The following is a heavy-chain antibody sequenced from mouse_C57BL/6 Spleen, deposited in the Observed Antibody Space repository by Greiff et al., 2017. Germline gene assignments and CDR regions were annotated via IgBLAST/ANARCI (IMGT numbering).Heavy chain of an antibody. V-gene: IGHV5-4*01. CDR3: ARDSVVFDY. J-gene: IGHJ2*01. CDR2: ISDGGSYT. CDR1: GFTFSSYA. D-gene: IGHD1-1*01. Sequence: DVQLQESGGGLVKPGGSLKLSCAASGFTFSSYAMSWVRQTPEKRLEWVATISDGGSYTYYPDNVKGRFTISRDNAKNNLYLQMSHLKSEDTAMYYCARDSVVFDYWGQGTTLTVSS.